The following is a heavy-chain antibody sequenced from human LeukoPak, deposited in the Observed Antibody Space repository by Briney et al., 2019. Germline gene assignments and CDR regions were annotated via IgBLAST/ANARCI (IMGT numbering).Heavy chain of an antibody. V-gene: IGHV4-30-2*01. J-gene: IGHJ5*02. CDR2: IYHSGST. CDR1: GGSISSGGYS. Sequence: SETLSLTCAVSGGSISSGGYSWSWIRQPPGKGLEWFGYIYHSGSTYYNPSLKSRVTISVDRSKNQFSLKLSSVTAADTAVYYCAREVEVGNWFDPWGQGTLVTVSS. CDR3: AREVEVGNWFDP.